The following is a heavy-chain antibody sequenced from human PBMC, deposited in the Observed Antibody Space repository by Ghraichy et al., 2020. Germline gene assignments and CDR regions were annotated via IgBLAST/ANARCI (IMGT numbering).Heavy chain of an antibody. CDR3: ARVGSVSIFEVHFDY. V-gene: IGHV4-31*03. Sequence: SQTLSLTCTVSGGSIRSGGYYWSWICQHPGKGLEWIGHIHYSGSTHYNPSLKRRLTISVDTSKSQLSLKLSSVTAADTAVYYCARVGSVSIFEVHFDYWGQGTLVTVSS. D-gene: IGHD3-3*01. CDR2: IHYSGST. CDR1: GGSIRSGGYY. J-gene: IGHJ4*02.